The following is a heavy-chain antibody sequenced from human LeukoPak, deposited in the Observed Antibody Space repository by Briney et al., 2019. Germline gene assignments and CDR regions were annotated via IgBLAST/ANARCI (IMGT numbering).Heavy chain of an antibody. CDR2: IIPIFGTA. Sequence: SVKVSCKASGGTFSSYAISWVRQAPGQGLEWMGGIIPIFGTANYAQKFQGRVTITADESTSTAYMELRSLRSDDTAVYYCAREGRGYSYGSDYYYYMDVWGKGTTVTVSS. CDR1: GGTFSSYA. V-gene: IGHV1-69*13. CDR3: AREGRGYSYGSDYYYYMDV. J-gene: IGHJ6*03. D-gene: IGHD5-18*01.